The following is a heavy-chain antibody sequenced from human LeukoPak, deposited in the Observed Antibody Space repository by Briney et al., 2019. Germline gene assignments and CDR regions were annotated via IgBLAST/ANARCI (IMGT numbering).Heavy chain of an antibody. J-gene: IGHJ5*02. V-gene: IGHV3-23*01. CDR2: ISGSGGST. CDR3: ATVKYDYGDPVGWFDP. Sequence: GGSLRLSCAASGFTFSSYAMSWVRQAPGKGLEWVSAISGSGGSTYYADSVKGRFTISRDNSKNTLYLLMTSLRADDTAVYYCATVKYDYGDPVGWFDPWGQGTLVTVSS. CDR1: GFTFSSYA. D-gene: IGHD4-17*01.